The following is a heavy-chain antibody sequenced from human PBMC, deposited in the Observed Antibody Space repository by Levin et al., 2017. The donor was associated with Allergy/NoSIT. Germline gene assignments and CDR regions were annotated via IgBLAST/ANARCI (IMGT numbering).Heavy chain of an antibody. CDR2: ISAYNGNT. V-gene: IGHV1-18*01. Sequence: GESLKISCKASGYTFTSYGISWVRQAPGQGLEWMGWISAYNGNTNYAQKLQGRVTMTTDTSTSTAYMELRSLRSDDTAVYYCARDSSPYVVVPAAIPAFDSWGQGTMVTVSS. J-gene: IGHJ3*02. CDR1: GYTFTSYG. D-gene: IGHD2-2*01. CDR3: ARDSSPYVVVPAAIPAFDS.